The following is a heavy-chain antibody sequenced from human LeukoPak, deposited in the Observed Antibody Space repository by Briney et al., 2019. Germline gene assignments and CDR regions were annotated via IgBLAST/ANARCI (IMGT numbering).Heavy chain of an antibody. J-gene: IGHJ6*02. V-gene: IGHV3-49*04. CDR2: IRSKAYRGTS. CDR3: ARGPIHLGLYGGMDV. Sequence: GGSLRLSCTASGFTFGDHAMSWVGQAPGKGLEGVGFIRSKAYRGTSEYAPSVKGRFTISRDDSKSTAYLQMDSLKIEDTAVYYCARGPIHLGLYGGMDVWGQGTTVIVSS. D-gene: IGHD5-18*01. CDR1: GFTFGDHA.